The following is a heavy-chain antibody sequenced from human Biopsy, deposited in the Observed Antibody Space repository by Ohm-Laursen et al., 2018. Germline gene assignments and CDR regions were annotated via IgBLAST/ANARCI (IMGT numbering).Heavy chain of an antibody. D-gene: IGHD6-19*01. V-gene: IGHV4-61*01. Sequence: SQTLSLTCTVSGDSLTSGPENWSWIRQSPGQGLEYIGFIYSGGNTNYNPSLKNRVTMSVDTSKNQFYLKLHSVTAADPALYYCARGRRTSGWPYFDNWGQGALVIVSP. CDR2: IYSGGNT. CDR1: GDSLTSGPEN. CDR3: ARGRRTSGWPYFDN. J-gene: IGHJ4*02.